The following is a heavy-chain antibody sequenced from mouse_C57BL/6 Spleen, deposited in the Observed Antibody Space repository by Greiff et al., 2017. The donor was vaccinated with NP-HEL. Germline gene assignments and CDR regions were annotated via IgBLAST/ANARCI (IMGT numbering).Heavy chain of an antibody. V-gene: IGHV1-15*01. Sequence: QVQLQQSGAELVRPGASVTLSCKASGYTFTDYEMHWVKQTPVHGLEWIGAIDPETGGTAYNQKFKGKAILTADKSSSTAYMELRSLTSEDSAVYYCTRPYDGSSKAWFAYWGQGTLVTVSA. CDR3: TRPYDGSSKAWFAY. D-gene: IGHD1-1*01. CDR1: GYTFTDYE. J-gene: IGHJ3*01. CDR2: IDPETGGT.